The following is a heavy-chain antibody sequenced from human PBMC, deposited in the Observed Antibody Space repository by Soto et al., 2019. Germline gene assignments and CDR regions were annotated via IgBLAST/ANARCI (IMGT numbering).Heavy chain of an antibody. J-gene: IGHJ5*02. CDR2: IDDSGST. CDR1: GGSISSYY. Sequence: PSETLSLTCTVSGGSISSYYWSWIRQPPGKGLEWIGYIDDSGSTNYNPSLQSRLTISIDTAKNQFSLKLTSVTAADTAVYFCARLRDWFDPWGQGTQVTVSS. CDR3: ARLRDWFDP. D-gene: IGHD4-17*01. V-gene: IGHV4-59*01.